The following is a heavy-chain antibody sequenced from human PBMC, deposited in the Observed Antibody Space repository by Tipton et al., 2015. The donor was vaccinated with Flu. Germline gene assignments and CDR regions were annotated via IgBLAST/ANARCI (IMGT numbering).Heavy chain of an antibody. J-gene: IGHJ4*02. CDR2: INHSGST. CDR1: GGSLSGYY. D-gene: IGHD3-10*01. V-gene: IGHV4-34*01. CDR3: ARFSVRGESDY. Sequence: TLSLTCAVYGGSLSGYYWSWIRQSPGKGLEWIGEINHSGSTNYNPSLKSRLTISSDMSKNQFSLNLYSVSAADTAVYYCARFSVRGESDYWGQGTLVTVSS.